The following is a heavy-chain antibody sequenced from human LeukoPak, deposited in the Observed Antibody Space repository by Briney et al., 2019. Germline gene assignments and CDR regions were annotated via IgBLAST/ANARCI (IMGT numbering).Heavy chain of an antibody. J-gene: IGHJ4*02. CDR1: GGSISSYY. CDR3: ARENFSDGYDYFWGLPSYYFDY. D-gene: IGHD5-12*01. V-gene: IGHV4-4*07. Sequence: NPSETLSLTCTVSGGSISSYYWSWIRQPAGKGLEWIGRIYTSGSTNYNPSLKSRVTMSVDTSKNQFSLKLSSVTAADTAVYYCARENFSDGYDYFWGLPSYYFDYWGQGTLVTVSS. CDR2: IYTSGST.